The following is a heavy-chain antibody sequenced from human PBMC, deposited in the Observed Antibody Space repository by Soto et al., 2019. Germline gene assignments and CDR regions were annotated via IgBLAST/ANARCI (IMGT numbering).Heavy chain of an antibody. J-gene: IGHJ4*02. CDR2: INPNSGGT. V-gene: IGHV1-2*04. Sequence: ASVKVSCKTSGYTFTGYYIHWVRQAPGQGLEWMGRINPNSGGTNYAQKFQGWVTMTRDTSTSTAYMELSRLNSDDTAVYYCVRGLASAYLDSWGQGTLVTVSS. CDR1: GYTFTGYY. CDR3: VRGLASAYLDS.